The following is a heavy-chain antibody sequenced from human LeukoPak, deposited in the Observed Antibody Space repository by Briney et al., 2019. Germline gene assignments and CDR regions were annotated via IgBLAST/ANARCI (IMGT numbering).Heavy chain of an antibody. D-gene: IGHD3-22*01. V-gene: IGHV3-21*01. CDR1: GFTFSSYS. CDR2: ISSSSSHI. CDR3: ARDITVTAYYYYMDV. J-gene: IGHJ6*03. Sequence: PGGSLRLSCAASGFTFSSYSMNWVRQAPGKGLEWVSSISSSSSHIYYADSVKGRFTISRDNAKNSLYLQMNSLRAEDTAVYYCARDITVTAYYYYMDVWGKGTTVSVSS.